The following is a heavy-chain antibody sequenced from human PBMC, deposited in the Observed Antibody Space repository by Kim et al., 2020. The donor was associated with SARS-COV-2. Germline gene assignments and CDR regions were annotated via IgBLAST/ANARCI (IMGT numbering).Heavy chain of an antibody. CDR1: GFTFSSYA. D-gene: IGHD3-22*01. CDR2: ISGSGGST. V-gene: IGHV3-23*01. J-gene: IGHJ4*02. CDR3: AKVFYDSSGYYYPPRIFDY. Sequence: GGSLRLSCAASGFTFSSYAMSWVRQAPGKGLEWVSAISGSGGSTYYADSVKGRFTISRDNSKNTLYLQMNSLRAEDTAVYYCAKVFYDSSGYYYPPRIFDYWGQGTLVTVSS.